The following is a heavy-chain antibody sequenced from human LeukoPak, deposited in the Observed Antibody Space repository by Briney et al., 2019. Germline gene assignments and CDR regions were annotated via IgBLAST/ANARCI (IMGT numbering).Heavy chain of an antibody. CDR1: GFTFSSYA. V-gene: IGHV3-23*01. J-gene: IGHJ4*02. D-gene: IGHD5-18*01. CDR2: ISGSGGST. Sequence: GGSLRLSCAASGFTFSSYAMSWVPQAPGKGLEWGSAISGSGGSTYYADSVKGRFTISRDNSKNTLYLQMNSLRAEDTAVYYCAKDGEEAEDTAMVTINDYWGQGTLVTVSS. CDR3: AKDGEEAEDTAMVTINDY.